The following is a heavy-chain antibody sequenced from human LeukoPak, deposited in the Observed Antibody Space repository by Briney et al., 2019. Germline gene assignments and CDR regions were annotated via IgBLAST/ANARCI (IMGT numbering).Heavy chain of an antibody. D-gene: IGHD3-3*01. CDR2: ISGSGDST. CDR3: AKGAYYAD. J-gene: IGHJ4*02. CDR1: GFTFSNSG. Sequence: GGSLRRSCAASGFTFSNSGMNWVRQGPGKGLEWVSPISGSGDSTYYADSVKGRFTSSRDNSKNTLYLQMNSLRAEDTAVYYCAKGAYYADWGQGTLVTVSS. V-gene: IGHV3-23*01.